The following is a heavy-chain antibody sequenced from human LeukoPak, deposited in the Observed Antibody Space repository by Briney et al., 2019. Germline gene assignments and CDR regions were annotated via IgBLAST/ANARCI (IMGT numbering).Heavy chain of an antibody. CDR2: ISAYTGNT. CDR3: ARDPRIRLWSNTAFGFDY. Sequence: ASVKVSCKSSGYTFTSYGISWVRQPPAPGLEWMGRISAYTGNTNYAPQLPGRVTMAADTSTSTAYMELRSLRSEDTAVYYWARDPRIRLWSNTAFGFDYWGQGTLVTVSS. CDR1: GYTFTSYG. D-gene: IGHD5-18*01. V-gene: IGHV1-18*01. J-gene: IGHJ4*02.